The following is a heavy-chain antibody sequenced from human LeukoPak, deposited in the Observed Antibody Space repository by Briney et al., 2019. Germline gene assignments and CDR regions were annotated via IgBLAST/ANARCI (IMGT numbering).Heavy chain of an antibody. CDR1: GGSISSSSYY. J-gene: IGHJ6*03. CDR3: ARRYGLYAYYYYYMDV. CDR2: IYYSGST. V-gene: IGHV4-39*01. D-gene: IGHD2-8*01. Sequence: KPSETLSLTCTVSGGSISSSSYYWGWIRQPSGKGLEWIGSIYYSGSTYYNPSLKSRVTISVDTSKNQFSLKLSSVTAADTAVYYCARRYGLYAYYYYYMDVWGKGTTVTVSS.